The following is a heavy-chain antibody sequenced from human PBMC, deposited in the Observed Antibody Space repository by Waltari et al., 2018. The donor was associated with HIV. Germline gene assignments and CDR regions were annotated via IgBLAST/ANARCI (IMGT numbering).Heavy chain of an antibody. D-gene: IGHD3-9*01. J-gene: IGHJ5*02. Sequence: QFKLQESGPRLSKPSETLSPTRPLSGGPRNTSDDYSGWVRQPPGKGLEWIGNIHYNGRTFYNPSLQSRVTLSLDKADNQFFLNFISVIAADTAVYYCARDSGLFMYDSRRAVLNWFDPWGQGLLVTVSS. V-gene: IGHV4-39*07. CDR1: GGPRNTSDDY. CDR2: IHYNGRT. CDR3: ARDSGLFMYDSRRAVLNWFDP.